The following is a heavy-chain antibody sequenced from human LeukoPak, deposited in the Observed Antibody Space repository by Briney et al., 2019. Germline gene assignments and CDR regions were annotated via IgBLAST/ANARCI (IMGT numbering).Heavy chain of an antibody. Sequence: GGSLRLSCEASGFTFGSYAMYWVRQAPGKGLEWVAGIFGSGGSPHYADSVKGRFTISRDNSKNTVYLQINSLRAEDTAVYYCGKTTAGYSSGQKPAWPIDYWGQGTLVTVSS. V-gene: IGHV3-23*01. D-gene: IGHD5-18*01. CDR3: GKTTAGYSSGQKPAWPIDY. CDR1: GFTFGSYA. CDR2: IFGSGGSP. J-gene: IGHJ4*02.